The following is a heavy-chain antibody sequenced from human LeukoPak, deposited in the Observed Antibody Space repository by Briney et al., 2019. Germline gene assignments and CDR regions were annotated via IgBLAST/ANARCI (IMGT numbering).Heavy chain of an antibody. V-gene: IGHV4-59*01. CDR3: ARLHLGGQWLGYFDY. Sequence: SETLSLTCAVYGGSFSGYYWSWIRQPPGKGLEWIGYIYYSGSTNYNPSLKSRVTISVDTSKNQFSLKLSSVTAADTAVYYCARLHLGGQWLGYFDYWGQGTLVTVSS. D-gene: IGHD6-19*01. J-gene: IGHJ4*02. CDR2: IYYSGST. CDR1: GGSFSGYY.